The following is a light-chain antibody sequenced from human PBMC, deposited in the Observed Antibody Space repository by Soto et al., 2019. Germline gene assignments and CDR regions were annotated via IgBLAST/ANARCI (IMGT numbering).Light chain of an antibody. J-gene: IGKJ3*01. CDR1: QSVSSSY. CDR3: QQYGSSPRFT. V-gene: IGKV3-20*01. Sequence: EIVLTQSPGTLSLSPGEGATLSCRASQSVSSSYLAWYQQKPGQAPRLLIYGASSRATGIPDRFSGSGSGTDFTLTISRLEPEDFAVTYCQQYGSSPRFTFGPGTKVDIK. CDR2: GAS.